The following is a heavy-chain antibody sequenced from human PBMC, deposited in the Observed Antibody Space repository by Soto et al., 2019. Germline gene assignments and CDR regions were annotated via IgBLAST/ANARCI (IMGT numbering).Heavy chain of an antibody. CDR3: AREGGSIVYSSRWYDY. J-gene: IGHJ4*02. CDR2: IYSGGST. Sequence: EVQLVESGGGLVQPGGSLRLSCAASGFTVSSNYMSWVRQAPGKGLEWVSVIYSGGSTYYADSVKGRFTISRDNSTNTLYVQMNSLGAEDTAVYYCAREGGSIVYSSRWYDYWGQGTLVTVSS. CDR1: GFTVSSNY. V-gene: IGHV3-66*01. D-gene: IGHD6-13*01.